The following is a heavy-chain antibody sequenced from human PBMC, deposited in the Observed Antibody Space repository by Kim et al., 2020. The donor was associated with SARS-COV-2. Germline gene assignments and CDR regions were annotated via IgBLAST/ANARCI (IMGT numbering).Heavy chain of an antibody. CDR3: VKDRGISSFWHFEL. V-gene: IGHV3-9*01. D-gene: IGHD1-1*01. CDR1: GFTFDDYV. CDR2: ISWNSVRI. Sequence: GGSLRLSCAGSGFTFDDYVMHWVRKAPGKGLEWVSGISWNSVRIGYADSVKGRFTISRDNAKNSLYLQMNSLRADDTALYYCVKDRGISSFWHFELWGRGTLVTVSS. J-gene: IGHJ2*01.